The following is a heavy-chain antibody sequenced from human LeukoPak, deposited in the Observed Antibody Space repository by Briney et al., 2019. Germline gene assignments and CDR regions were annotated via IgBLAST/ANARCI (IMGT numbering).Heavy chain of an antibody. V-gene: IGHV3-23*01. CDR3: AKEGFDS. J-gene: IGHJ4*02. Sequence: GGSLRLSCAASGLTFSSSAMSWVRQAPGKGLEWVSAISNNGGYTYYADSVQGRFTISRDNSKSTLCLQMNSLRAEDTAVYYCAKEGFDSWGQGTLVTVSS. CDR1: GLTFSSSA. CDR2: ISNNGGYT.